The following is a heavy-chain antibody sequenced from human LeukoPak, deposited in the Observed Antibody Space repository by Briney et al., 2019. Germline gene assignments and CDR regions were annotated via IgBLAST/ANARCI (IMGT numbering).Heavy chain of an antibody. CDR1: GGSISSYY. CDR3: AREDYGDPRGFDY. D-gene: IGHD4-17*01. Sequence: SETLSLTCTVSGGSISSYYWSWIRQPPGKGLEWVGYIYYSGSTNYNPSLKSRVTISVDTSKNQFSLKLSSVTAADTAVYYCAREDYGDPRGFDYWGQGTLVTVSS. V-gene: IGHV4-59*01. CDR2: IYYSGST. J-gene: IGHJ4*02.